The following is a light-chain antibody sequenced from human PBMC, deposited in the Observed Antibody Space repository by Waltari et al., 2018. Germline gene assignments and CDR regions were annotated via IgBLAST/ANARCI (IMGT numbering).Light chain of an antibody. CDR1: QSVSSD. V-gene: IGKV3-15*01. CDR2: AAS. Sequence: EVMMTQSPATLSVSPGERATLSCRASQSVSSDLAWYQQKAGQAPRLLIYAASTRANGIPARFSGSGSGTEFTLTISSLQSEDFAVYYCQQYNSWPRTFGLGTKVETK. CDR3: QQYNSWPRT. J-gene: IGKJ1*01.